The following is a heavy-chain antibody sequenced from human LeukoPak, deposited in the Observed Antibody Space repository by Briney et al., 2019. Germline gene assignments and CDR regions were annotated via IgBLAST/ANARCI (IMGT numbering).Heavy chain of an antibody. CDR2: ISAYNGNT. CDR3: AREGIRIAAAGTIDY. J-gene: IGHJ4*02. D-gene: IGHD6-13*01. V-gene: IGHV1-18*01. Sequence: ASVKVSCKTSGYTFTSYYISWVRQAPRQGLEWMAWISAYNGNTNYAQKLQDRVTMTTDTSTSTAYMELRSLRSDDTAMYYCAREGIRIAAAGTIDYWGQGTLVTVSS. CDR1: GYTFTSYY.